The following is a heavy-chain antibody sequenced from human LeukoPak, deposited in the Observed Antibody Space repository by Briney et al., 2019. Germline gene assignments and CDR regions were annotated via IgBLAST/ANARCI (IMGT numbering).Heavy chain of an antibody. CDR1: GDSVSSTSPT. Sequence: SQTLSLTCAISGDSVSSTSPTWNWIRQSPSRGLEWLGRTYQRSKWYNDYAVSVKSRITINPDTSKNQFALQLNSVTREDTALYYCAREVDGGYDYGGQGTLVTASS. D-gene: IGHD6-19*01. J-gene: IGHJ4*02. V-gene: IGHV6-1*01. CDR3: AREVDGGYDY. CDR2: TYQRSKWYN.